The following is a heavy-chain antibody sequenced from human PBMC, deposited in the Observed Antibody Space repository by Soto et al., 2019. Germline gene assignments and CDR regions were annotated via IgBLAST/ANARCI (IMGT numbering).Heavy chain of an antibody. CDR3: ARGLHYYDSRGCLGY. CDR1: GGSFSGYY. Sequence: QVQLQQWGAGLLKPSETLSLTCAVYGGSFSGYYWSWIRQPPGKGLEWIGEINHSGSTNYNPSLKSRVTISVDTYKNQCSLTLSSVTAADTAVYYCARGLHYYDSRGCLGYWGQGTLVTVSS. D-gene: IGHD3-22*01. V-gene: IGHV4-34*01. CDR2: INHSGST. J-gene: IGHJ4*02.